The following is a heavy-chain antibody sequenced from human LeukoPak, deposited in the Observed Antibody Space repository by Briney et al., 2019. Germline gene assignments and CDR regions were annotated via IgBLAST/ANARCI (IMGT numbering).Heavy chain of an antibody. CDR3: ARGSPYYYDSSGYYYS. V-gene: IGHV1-3*01. D-gene: IGHD3-22*01. CDR2: INAGNGNT. Sequence: GASVKVSCKASEYTFTSYAMHWVRQAPGQRLEWVGWINAGNGNTKYSQKFQGRVPITRDTSASTAYMKLSSLRSEDTAVYYCARGSPYYYDSSGYYYSWGQGTLVTVSS. J-gene: IGHJ4*02. CDR1: EYTFTSYA.